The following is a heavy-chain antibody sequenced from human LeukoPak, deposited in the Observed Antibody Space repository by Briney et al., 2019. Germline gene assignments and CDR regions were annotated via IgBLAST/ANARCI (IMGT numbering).Heavy chain of an antibody. D-gene: IGHD2-2*01. CDR3: ARGSVVVPAAMLKGEDYYYYYIDV. J-gene: IGHJ6*03. V-gene: IGHV1-69*05. CDR1: RGTFSSYA. Sequence: GASVKVSCKASRGTFSSYAISWVRQAPGQGLEWVGRIIPIFGTANYAQKFQGRVTITTDESTSTAYMELSSLRSEDTAVSYCARGSVVVPAAMLKGEDYYYYYIDVWGKGTTVTFSS. CDR2: IIPIFGTA.